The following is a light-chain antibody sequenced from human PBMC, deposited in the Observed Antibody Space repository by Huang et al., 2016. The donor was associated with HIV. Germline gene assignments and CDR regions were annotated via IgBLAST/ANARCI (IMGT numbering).Light chain of an antibody. CDR3: QQYNNYLGT. V-gene: IGKV1-5*03. J-gene: IGKJ1*01. CDR2: KAS. CDR1: QTVSRS. Sequence: DIHMTQSPSTLSASIGDRVTITCRASQTVSRSLAWYQHKLGRVPRLLIYKASTLESGVPSRFSGSGSGTEFNLTISSLQPDDFATYFCQQYNNYLGTFGQGTKVEIK.